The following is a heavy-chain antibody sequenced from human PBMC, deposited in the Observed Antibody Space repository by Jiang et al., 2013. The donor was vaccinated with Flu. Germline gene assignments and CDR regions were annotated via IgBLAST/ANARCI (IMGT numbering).Heavy chain of an antibody. V-gene: IGHV1-46*01. Sequence: SGAEVKKPGASVKVSCKAAGYTFTSYYMHWVRQAPGQGLEWMGIFNPSGGTISYEQKFQGRVTMSRDTSTSTVYMELSSLRSEDTAMYYCARDRGGWGFDYWGQGTLVTVSS. J-gene: IGHJ4*02. D-gene: IGHD1-26*01. CDR3: ARDRGGWGFDY. CDR1: GYTFTSYY. CDR2: FNPSGGTI.